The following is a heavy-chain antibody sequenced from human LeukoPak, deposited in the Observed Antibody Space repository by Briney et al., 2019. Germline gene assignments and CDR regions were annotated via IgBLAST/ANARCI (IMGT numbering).Heavy chain of an antibody. V-gene: IGHV4-34*01. CDR1: GGSFSGYY. CDR2: IYHSGST. Sequence: PSETLSLTCAVYGGSFSGYYWSWIRQPPGKGLEWIGSIYHSGSTYYNPSLKSRVTISVDTSKNQFSLKLSSVTAADTAVYYCARVGLLQTPDPWGQGTLVTVSS. CDR3: ARVGLLQTPDP. J-gene: IGHJ5*02. D-gene: IGHD2-15*01.